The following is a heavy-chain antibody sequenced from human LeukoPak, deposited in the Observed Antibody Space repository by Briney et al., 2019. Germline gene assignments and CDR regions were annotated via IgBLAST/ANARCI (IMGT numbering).Heavy chain of an antibody. D-gene: IGHD1-1*01. CDR3: ARVQLERVPDY. CDR1: GFTFSSYW. CDR2: IKQDGSEK. V-gene: IGHV3-7*01. Sequence: PGGSLRLSCAASGFTFSSYWMSWVRQAPGKGLEWLANIKQDGSEKYYVDSVKGRFTISRDNAKNSLYLQMNSLRAEDTAVYYCARVQLERVPDYWGQGTLVTVSS. J-gene: IGHJ4*02.